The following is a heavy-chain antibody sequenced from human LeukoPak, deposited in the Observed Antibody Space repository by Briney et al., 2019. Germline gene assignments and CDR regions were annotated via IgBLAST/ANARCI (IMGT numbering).Heavy chain of an antibody. CDR2: IKQDESEK. D-gene: IGHD2-15*01. CDR1: GFTFSNYW. V-gene: IGHV3-7*01. J-gene: IGHJ4*02. Sequence: GGSLRLSCAASGFTFSNYWMSWVRQAPGKGLEWVANIKQDESEKYYVDSVKGRFTISKDNAKNSLYLQMNSLRAEDTAVYYCARGGGNFDYWGQGALVTVSS. CDR3: ARGGGNFDY.